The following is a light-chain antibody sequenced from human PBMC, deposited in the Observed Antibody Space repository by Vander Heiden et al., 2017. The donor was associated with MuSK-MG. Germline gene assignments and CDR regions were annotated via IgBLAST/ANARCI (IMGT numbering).Light chain of an antibody. V-gene: IGLV2-18*02. Sequence: QSALTQPPSVSGSPGQSVTISCTGTSSDVFIYNRVSWYQQPPGTAPKLMIYEVSNRPSGVPDRFSGSKSDNTASLTISGLQAEDEADYYCNSYTSSSTYVFGTGTKVTVL. CDR2: EVS. CDR1: SSDVFIYNR. J-gene: IGLJ1*01. CDR3: NSYTSSSTYV.